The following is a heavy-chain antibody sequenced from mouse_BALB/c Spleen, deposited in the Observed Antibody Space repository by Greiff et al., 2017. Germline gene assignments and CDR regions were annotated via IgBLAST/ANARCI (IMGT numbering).Heavy chain of an antibody. D-gene: IGHD2-1*01. CDR2: IDPANGNT. J-gene: IGHJ4*01. Sequence: EVKLVESGAELVKPGASVKLSCTASGFNIKDTYMHWVKQRPEQGLEWIGRIDPANGNTKYDPKFQGKATITADTSSNTAYLQLSSLTSEDTAVYYCARGSDGNYHYAMDYWGQGTSVTVSS. CDR3: ARGSDGNYHYAMDY. V-gene: IGHV14-3*02. CDR1: GFNIKDTY.